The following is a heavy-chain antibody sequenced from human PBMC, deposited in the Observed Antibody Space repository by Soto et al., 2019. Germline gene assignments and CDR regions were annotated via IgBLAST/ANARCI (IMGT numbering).Heavy chain of an antibody. CDR2: LWYDGSNK. CDR3: ARDNSSSWYGQTNWYDP. Sequence: QVQLVESGGGVVQPGRSLRLSCAASGFTFSSYGMHWVRQAPGQGLEWVAGLWYDGSNKYYADSVKGRFTISSDKSKNTLYLKMNSLRAEDTAVYYCARDNSSSWYGQTNWYDPWGQGTLVTVSS. D-gene: IGHD6-13*01. CDR1: GFTFSSYG. J-gene: IGHJ5*02. V-gene: IGHV3-33*01.